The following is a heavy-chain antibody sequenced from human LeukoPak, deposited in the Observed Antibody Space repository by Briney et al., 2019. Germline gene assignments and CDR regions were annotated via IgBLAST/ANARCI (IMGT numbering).Heavy chain of an antibody. J-gene: IGHJ3*02. CDR1: GGSISSSSYY. CDR2: IYYSGST. CDR3: ARGAEAAAAGTRAFDI. Sequence: SETLSLTCTVSGGSISSSSYYWGWIRQPPGKGLEWIGSIYYSGSTYYNPSLKSRVTISVDTSKDQFSLKLSSVTAADTAVYYCARGAEAAAAGTRAFDIWGQGTMVTVSS. V-gene: IGHV4-39*07. D-gene: IGHD6-13*01.